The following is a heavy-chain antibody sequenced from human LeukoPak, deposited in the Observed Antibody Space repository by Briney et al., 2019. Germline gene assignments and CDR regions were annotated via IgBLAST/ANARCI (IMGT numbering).Heavy chain of an antibody. Sequence: ASVKVSCKASGYTFTGYYMHWVRQAPGQGLEWMGWINPNSGATNYAQKFQGRVTMTRDTSISTAYMELSRLRSDDTAVYYCATVTDMIVVVTPFDYWGQGTLVTVSS. CDR1: GYTFTGYY. V-gene: IGHV1-2*02. D-gene: IGHD3-22*01. CDR3: ATVTDMIVVVTPFDY. CDR2: INPNSGAT. J-gene: IGHJ4*02.